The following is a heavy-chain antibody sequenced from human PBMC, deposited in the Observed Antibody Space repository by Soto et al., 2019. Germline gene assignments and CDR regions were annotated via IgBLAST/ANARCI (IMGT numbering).Heavy chain of an antibody. Sequence: QVQLQESGPGLVKPSQTLSLTCTVSGGSISSGDYYWSWIRQPPGKGLEWIGYIYDSGRTYYNSSLKSRVSITLDTSKDQFSLKLTSVTAADTAVYYCARDNGVGPWGQGTLVTVSS. V-gene: IGHV4-30-4*01. D-gene: IGHD3-10*01. CDR1: GGSISSGDYY. CDR2: IYDSGRT. CDR3: ARDNGVGP. J-gene: IGHJ5*02.